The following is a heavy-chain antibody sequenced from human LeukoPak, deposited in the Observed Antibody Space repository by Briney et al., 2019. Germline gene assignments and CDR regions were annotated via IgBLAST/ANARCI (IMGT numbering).Heavy chain of an antibody. J-gene: IGHJ4*02. Sequence: SETLSLTCTVSGGSISSGSYYWTWIRQPAGKGLEWIGRIYTSGSTNYNPSLKSRVTISVDTSKNQFSLKLSSVTAADTAVCYCASTSSYYTSKWYPFDYWGQGTLVTVSS. CDR2: IYTSGST. CDR1: GGSISSGSYY. CDR3: ASTSSYYTSKWYPFDY. D-gene: IGHD6-13*01. V-gene: IGHV4-61*02.